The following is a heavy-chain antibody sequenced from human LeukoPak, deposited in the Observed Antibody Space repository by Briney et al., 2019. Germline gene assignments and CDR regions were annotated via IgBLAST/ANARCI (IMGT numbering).Heavy chain of an antibody. D-gene: IGHD3-10*01. CDR3: ARDNYVLLWFGELRNNNNWFDP. CDR1: GGSISSYY. J-gene: IGHJ5*02. CDR2: IYTSGST. V-gene: IGHV4-4*07. Sequence: SETLSLTCTVSGGSISSYYWSWIRQPAGKGLEWIGRIYTSGSTNYNPSLKSRVTMSVDTSKNQFSLELSSVTAADTAVYYCARDNYVLLWFGELRNNNNWFDPWGQGTLVTVSS.